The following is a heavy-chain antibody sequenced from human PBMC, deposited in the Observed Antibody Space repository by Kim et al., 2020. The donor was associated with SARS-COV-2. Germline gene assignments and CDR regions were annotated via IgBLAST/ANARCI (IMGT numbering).Heavy chain of an antibody. Sequence: GGSLRLSCAASGFTFTSYAMSWVRQAPEKGLEWVSAISGNAVSTYYTDSVKGRFTISRDNSKNTLYLQMNRLRIEDTALYYCVASGSDLITLDFWGQGTMVTVSS. CDR2: ISGNAVST. V-gene: IGHV3-23*01. J-gene: IGHJ3*01. CDR3: VASGSDLITLDF. D-gene: IGHD3-10*01. CDR1: GFTFTSYA.